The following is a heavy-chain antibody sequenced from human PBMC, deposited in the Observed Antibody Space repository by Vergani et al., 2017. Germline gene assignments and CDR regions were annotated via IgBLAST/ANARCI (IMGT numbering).Heavy chain of an antibody. J-gene: IGHJ6*03. V-gene: IGHV4-34*01. Sequence: QVQLQQWGGGLLKPSETLSLTCVVNGGSFTSYHWTWIRQSPGEGLEWVGDIDHTGRPDYNPSLESRLTMSVDKSRNQFFLMLNSVTATDTAIYFCARVNTETNGHLYYYYYMDVWGEGTAVAVS. CDR1: GGSFTSYH. CDR2: IDHTGRP. CDR3: ARVNTETNGHLYYYYYMDV. D-gene: IGHD4-11*01.